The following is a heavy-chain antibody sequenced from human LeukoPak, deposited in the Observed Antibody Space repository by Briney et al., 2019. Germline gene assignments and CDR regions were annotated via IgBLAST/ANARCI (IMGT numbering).Heavy chain of an antibody. CDR1: GAPITRYY. Sequence: SETLSLTCTVSGAPITRYYWSWIRQPPGKGLEWIGYIYYTGSANYNPSLKSRVSISVDTSKNQFSLRLSSVTAADTAVYYCARDQQVERAMAKGFDPWGQGTLVTVSS. J-gene: IGHJ5*02. CDR2: IYYTGSA. CDR3: ARDQQVERAMAKGFDP. V-gene: IGHV4-59*12. D-gene: IGHD6-13*01.